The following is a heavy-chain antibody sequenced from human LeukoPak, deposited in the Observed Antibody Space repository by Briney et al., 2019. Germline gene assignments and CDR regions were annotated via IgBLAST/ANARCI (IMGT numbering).Heavy chain of an antibody. CDR2: IIPIFGTA. CDR1: GGTFSSYA. J-gene: IGHJ5*02. D-gene: IGHD3-22*01. Sequence: SVNVSCKASGGTFSSYAISWVRQAPGQGLEWMGGIIPIFGTANYAQKFQGRVTITADESTSTAYMELSSLRSEDTAVYYCASSYYDSSGHYYDWFDPWGQGTLVTVSS. CDR3: ASSYYDSSGHYYDWFDP. V-gene: IGHV1-69*13.